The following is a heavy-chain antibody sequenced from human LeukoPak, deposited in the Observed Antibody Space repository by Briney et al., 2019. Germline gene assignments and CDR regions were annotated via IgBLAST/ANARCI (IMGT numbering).Heavy chain of an antibody. Sequence: SETLSLTCTVSGGSISSYYWSWIRQPAGKGLEWIGRIYTSGSTNYNPSLKSRVTMSVDTSKNQFSLKLSSVTAADTAVYYCARDRDHSSNPIYYYYMDVWGKGTTVTVSS. CDR3: ARDRDHSSNPIYYYYMDV. CDR1: GGSISSYY. CDR2: IYTSGST. V-gene: IGHV4-4*07. J-gene: IGHJ6*03. D-gene: IGHD6-13*01.